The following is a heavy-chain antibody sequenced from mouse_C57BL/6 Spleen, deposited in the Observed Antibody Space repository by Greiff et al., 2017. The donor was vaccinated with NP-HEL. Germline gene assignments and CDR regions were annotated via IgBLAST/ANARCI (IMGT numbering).Heavy chain of an antibody. CDR3: ATPGLVIATGVATPSYWYFDV. CDR2: ISTYYGDA. V-gene: IGHV1-67*01. D-gene: IGHD1-1*01. Sequence: QVQLQQSGPELVRPGVSVKISCKGSGYTFTDYAMHWVKQSHAKSLEWIGVISTYYGDASYNQKFKDKATMTVDKSSSTAYMELARLTSEDSAVYYCATPGLVIATGVATPSYWYFDVWGTGTTVTVSS. J-gene: IGHJ1*03. CDR1: GYTFTDYA.